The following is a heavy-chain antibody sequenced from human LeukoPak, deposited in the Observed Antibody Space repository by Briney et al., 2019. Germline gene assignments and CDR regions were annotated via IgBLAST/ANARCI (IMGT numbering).Heavy chain of an antibody. CDR1: GGSISSGGYS. J-gene: IGHJ3*02. D-gene: IGHD3-22*01. CDR2: IFYSGAT. V-gene: IGHV4-30-4*07. CDR3: ARGGDYYDSSGYYLGPLGKKSKNAFDI. Sequence: SQTLSPTWAFSGGSISSGGYSWSWIRQPPGKGLEWIGYIFYSGATYYNPSLKSRVTISVDTSKNQFYLKLSSVTAAETAVYYWARGGDYYDSSGYYLGPLGKKSKNAFDIWGQGTMVTVSS.